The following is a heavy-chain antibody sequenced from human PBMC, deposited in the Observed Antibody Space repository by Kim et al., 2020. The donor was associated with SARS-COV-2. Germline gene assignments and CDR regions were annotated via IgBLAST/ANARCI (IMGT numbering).Heavy chain of an antibody. V-gene: IGHV3-73*01. CDR2: IRSKANSYAT. J-gene: IGHJ3*02. Sequence: GGSLRLSCAASGFTFSGSPLHWVRQASGKGLEWVGRIRSKANSYATGYAVSVKGRFTISRDDSKNTAYLEMSGLKTEDTALYYCTRIPATTLAFWDAFDIWGQGTMVTVSS. D-gene: IGHD1-1*01. CDR1: GFTFSGSP. CDR3: TRIPATTLAFWDAFDI.